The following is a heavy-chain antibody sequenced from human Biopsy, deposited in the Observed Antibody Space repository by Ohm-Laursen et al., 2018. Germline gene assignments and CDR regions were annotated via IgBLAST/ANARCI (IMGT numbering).Heavy chain of an antibody. Sequence: SDTLSLTCEVSGESFSDYYWSWIRQSPGKGLEWIGEINHSGRTSYSPSLQSRVTISVDASKNQFSLKMKSVTAADTAVYFCAREGGGLLPIRLTDFWGPGMMVTVSS. CDR3: AREGGGLLPIRLTDF. V-gene: IGHV4-34*01. J-gene: IGHJ4*02. D-gene: IGHD1-26*01. CDR1: GESFSDYY. CDR2: INHSGRT.